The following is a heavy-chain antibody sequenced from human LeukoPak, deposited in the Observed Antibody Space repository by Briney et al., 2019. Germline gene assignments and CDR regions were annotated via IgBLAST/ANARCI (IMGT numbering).Heavy chain of an antibody. CDR2: LSGTGDRT. Sequence: GGSLRLSCAASGFPFTRFAMTWVRQAPGKGLEWVSALSGTGDRTYYANSVKGRFTVSRDNSEKMVFLQMNSLRAEDTAVYYCAREYYDSSGYYRYFDYWGQGTLVTVSS. J-gene: IGHJ4*02. CDR1: GFPFTRFA. D-gene: IGHD3-22*01. V-gene: IGHV3-23*01. CDR3: AREYYDSSGYYRYFDY.